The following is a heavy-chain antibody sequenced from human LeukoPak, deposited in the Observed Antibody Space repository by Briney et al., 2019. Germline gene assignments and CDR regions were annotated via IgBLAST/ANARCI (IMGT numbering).Heavy chain of an antibody. CDR3: ATDSSSYDAFDI. CDR2: IYYSGRT. J-gene: IGHJ3*02. D-gene: IGHD6-6*01. CDR1: GGSISSYY. V-gene: IGHV4-59*12. Sequence: SETLSLTCTVSGGSISSYYWSWIRQPPGKGLEWIGNIYYSGRTYYNPSLNSRVTISLDTSKNQFSLRLSSVTAADTAVYHCATDSSSYDAFDIWGQGTMVTVSS.